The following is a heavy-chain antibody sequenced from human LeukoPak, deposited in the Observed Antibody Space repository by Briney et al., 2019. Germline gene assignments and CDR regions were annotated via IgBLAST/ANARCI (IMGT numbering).Heavy chain of an antibody. CDR2: IYYRGTT. D-gene: IGHD1-1*01. V-gene: IGHV4-59*01. Sequence: PSETLSLTCAVSGGSINSYYWSWIRQPPGKGLEWIGYIYYRGTTNYNPSLKSRVTISVDTSKNQFSLRLNSVTAADTAVYFCAMKGAAGTGFDYWGQGTQVTVSS. CDR1: GGSINSYY. J-gene: IGHJ4*02. CDR3: AMKGAAGTGFDY.